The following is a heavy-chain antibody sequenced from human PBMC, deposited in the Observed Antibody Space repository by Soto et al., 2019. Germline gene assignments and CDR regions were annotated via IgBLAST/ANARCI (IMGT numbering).Heavy chain of an antibody. D-gene: IGHD3-16*01. CDR3: GSDGTATYTGFDY. Sequence: ASVKVSCKASGYTSINYCMYWVRQAPGQGLEWMGRINPSGDDITYAQNFQGRVTMTRDTSTSSFSMELSSLRSEDTAVYYCGSDGTATYTGFDYWGQGTLVTVSS. CDR1: GYTSINYC. V-gene: IGHV1-46*03. CDR2: INPSGDDI. J-gene: IGHJ4*02.